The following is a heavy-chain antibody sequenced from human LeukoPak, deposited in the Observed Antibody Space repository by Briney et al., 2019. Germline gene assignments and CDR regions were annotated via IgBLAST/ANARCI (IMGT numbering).Heavy chain of an antibody. V-gene: IGHV3-23*01. J-gene: IGHJ3*02. D-gene: IGHD4-17*01. CDR1: GFTFSSYA. Sequence: PGASLRLSCAASGFTFSSYAMSWVRQAPGKGLEWVSAISGSGGSTYYADSVKGRFTISRDNSKNTLYLQMSSLRAEDTTVYYCAKDLGFFTVTTFRIWGQGTMVTVSS. CDR2: ISGSGGST. CDR3: AKDLGFFTVTTFRI.